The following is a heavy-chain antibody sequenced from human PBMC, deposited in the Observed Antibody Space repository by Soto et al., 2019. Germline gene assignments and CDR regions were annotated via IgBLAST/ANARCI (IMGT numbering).Heavy chain of an antibody. CDR2: ISAYNGNT. CDR3: ARDLYSSGWSSDAFDI. J-gene: IGHJ3*02. V-gene: IGHV1-18*01. CDR1: GYTFTSYG. Sequence: ASVKVSCKASGYTFTSYGISWVRQAPGQGLEWMGWISAYNGNTNYAQKLQGRVTMTTDTSTSTAYMELRSLRSDDTAVYYCARDLYSSGWSSDAFDIWGQGTMVTVSS. D-gene: IGHD6-19*01.